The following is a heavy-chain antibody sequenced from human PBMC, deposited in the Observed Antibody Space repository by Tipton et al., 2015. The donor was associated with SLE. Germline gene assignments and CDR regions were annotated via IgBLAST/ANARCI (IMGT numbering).Heavy chain of an antibody. Sequence: TLSLTCTVSGGSISSSSYYWGWIRQPPGKGLEWIGSIYHSGSTYYNPSLKSRVTISVDTSKNQFSLKLSSVTAADTAVYYCAGGNGYDYYYYYMDVWGKGTTVTVSS. V-gene: IGHV4-39*07. CDR2: IYHSGST. D-gene: IGHD5-12*01. J-gene: IGHJ6*03. CDR1: GGSISSSSYY. CDR3: AGGNGYDYYYYYMDV.